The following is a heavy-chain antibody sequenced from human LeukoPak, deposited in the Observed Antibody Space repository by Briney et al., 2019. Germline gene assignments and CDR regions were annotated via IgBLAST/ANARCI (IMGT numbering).Heavy chain of an antibody. Sequence: GGSLRLSCAASGFTFSTYWMHWVRQAPGKGLVWVSHINSDGSWTSYADSVKGRFTISKDNAKNTVYLQMNSLRAEDTAVYYCVSFYETYWGRGTLVTVSS. V-gene: IGHV3-74*01. CDR1: GFTFSTYW. J-gene: IGHJ4*02. CDR2: INSDGSWT. CDR3: VSFYETY. D-gene: IGHD2/OR15-2a*01.